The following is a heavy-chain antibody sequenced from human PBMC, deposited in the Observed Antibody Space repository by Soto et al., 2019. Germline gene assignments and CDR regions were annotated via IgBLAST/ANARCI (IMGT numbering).Heavy chain of an antibody. CDR1: GGSISSNY. CDR3: ARYRREAVAGYTLDN. V-gene: IGHV4-59*01. D-gene: IGHD6-13*01. CDR2: FYNSGST. Sequence: PSETLSLTCTVSGGSISSNYWTWIRQPPGKGLEWIGYFYNSGSTNYNPSLKSRVTISEDTSESQFSLKVNSMTAADTAVYYCARYRREAVAGYTLDNWGQGILVTVSS. J-gene: IGHJ4*02.